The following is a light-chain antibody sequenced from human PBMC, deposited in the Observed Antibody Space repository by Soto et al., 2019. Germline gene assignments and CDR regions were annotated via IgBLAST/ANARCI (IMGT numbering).Light chain of an antibody. J-gene: IGKJ4*01. Sequence: DIVLTQSPGTLSLSPGERATLSCRASQSVRSRYLAWYQQKAGQAPRLLIDDASRRATGIPDRFSGSGSGTDVTLTISRLEPEDFSVYHCQRYGSSVTFGGGTKVEIK. V-gene: IGKV3-20*01. CDR3: QRYGSSVT. CDR1: QSVRSRY. CDR2: DAS.